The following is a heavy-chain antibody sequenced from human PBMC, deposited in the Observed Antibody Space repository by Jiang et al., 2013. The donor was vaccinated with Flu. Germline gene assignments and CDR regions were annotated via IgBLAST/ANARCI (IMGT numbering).Heavy chain of an antibody. CDR1: GFTFENYA. CDR2: LSGSGYIP. D-gene: IGHD4-17*01. J-gene: IGHJ4*02. CDR3: ANDVDGDSGTWFDY. V-gene: IGHV3-23*04. Sequence: QLVESGGGSVQPGGSLRLSCVTSGFTFENYAMHWVRQAPGKGLEWVSGLSGSGYIPFYAESVKGRFSISRDNQKQTLYLQMDLLRVDDTAVYYCANDVDGDSGTWFDYWGQGALVTVSS.